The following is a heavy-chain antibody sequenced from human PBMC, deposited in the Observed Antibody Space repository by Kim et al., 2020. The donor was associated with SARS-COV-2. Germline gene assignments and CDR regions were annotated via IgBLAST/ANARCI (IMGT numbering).Heavy chain of an antibody. J-gene: IGHJ3*01. CDR1: GFTLTNHD. V-gene: IGHV3-48*03. CDR3: AREVVVTPDAFDV. CDR2: MSRSDKTT. D-gene: IGHD2-21*02. Sequence: GGSLRLSCAASGFTLTNHDMNWVRQAPGKGLEWVSFMSRSDKTTNYADSVKGRFTFSRDNAKNSLSLQMNSLRAEDTGIYYCAREVVVTPDAFDVWGQGTSVTVSS.